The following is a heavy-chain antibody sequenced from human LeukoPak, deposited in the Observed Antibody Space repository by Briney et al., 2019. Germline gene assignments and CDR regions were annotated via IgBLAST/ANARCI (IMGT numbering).Heavy chain of an antibody. Sequence: PSETLSLTCTVSGGSITSTVYSWGWIRQPPGKGLEWIGSIYHSGSTYYNPSLKSRVTISVDTSKNQFSLKLRSVTAADTAVYYCARVVQSTDSSGFYLPEYFQHWGQGTLVTVSS. V-gene: IGHV4-39*07. CDR3: ARVVQSTDSSGFYLPEYFQH. J-gene: IGHJ1*01. CDR1: GGSITSTVYS. CDR2: IYHSGST. D-gene: IGHD3-22*01.